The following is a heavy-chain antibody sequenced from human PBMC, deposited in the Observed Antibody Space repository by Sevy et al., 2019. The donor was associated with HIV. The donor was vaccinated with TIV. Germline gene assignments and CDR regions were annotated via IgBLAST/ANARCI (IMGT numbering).Heavy chain of an antibody. CDR2: IYPGDSDT. J-gene: IGHJ3*02. D-gene: IGHD3-10*01. V-gene: IGHV5-51*01. CDR1: GYSFTSYW. Sequence: GESLKISCKGSGYSFTSYWIGWVRQMPGKGLEWMGIIYPGDSDTRYSPSFQGQVTISADKSISTAYLQWSSLKASDTAMYYCAGQTDYYGSGRNHAFDIWGQGTMVTVSS. CDR3: AGQTDYYGSGRNHAFDI.